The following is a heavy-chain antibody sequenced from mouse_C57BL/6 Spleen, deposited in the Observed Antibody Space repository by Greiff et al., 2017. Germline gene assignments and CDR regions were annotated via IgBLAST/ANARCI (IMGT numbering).Heavy chain of an antibody. CDR2: ISDGGSYT. CDR1: GFTFSSYA. D-gene: IGHD2-4*01. V-gene: IGHV5-4*01. Sequence: EVKLMESGGGLVKPGGSLKLSCAASGFTFSSYAMSWVRQTPEKRLEWVATISDGGSYTYYPDNVKGRFTISRDTAKNNLYLQMSHLKSEDTAMYYCARDYYDSPWFAYWGQGTLVTVSA. CDR3: ARDYYDSPWFAY. J-gene: IGHJ3*01.